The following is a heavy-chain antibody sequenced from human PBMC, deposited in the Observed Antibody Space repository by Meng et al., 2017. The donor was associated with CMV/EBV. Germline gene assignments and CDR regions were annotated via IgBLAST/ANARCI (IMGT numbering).Heavy chain of an antibody. CDR3: ARGRYCSSTSCYGMDV. D-gene: IGHD2-2*01. V-gene: IGHV1-2*02. J-gene: IGHJ6*02. CDR1: GYTFTGYY. CDR2: INANSGGT. Sequence: ASVKVSCKASGYTFTGYYMHWVRQAPGQGLEWMGWINANSGGTNYAVKFQGRVTMTRDTSITTAYMELSRLRSDDTAVYYCARGRYCSSTSCYGMDVWGQGTTVTV.